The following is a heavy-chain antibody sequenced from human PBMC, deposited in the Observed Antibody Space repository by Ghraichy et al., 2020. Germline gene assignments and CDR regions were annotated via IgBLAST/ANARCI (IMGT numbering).Heavy chain of an antibody. CDR2: INPNSGGT. CDR1: GYPFIGSY. CDR3: ARESLDCSAGRCYSGYYYYGMDV. D-gene: IGHD2-15*01. J-gene: IGHJ6*02. V-gene: IGHV1-2*02. Sequence: ASVKVSCKASGYPFIGSYTYWERQAPGQGLEWMGWINPNSGGTNYAQKFQGRVTMTRDTSISTAYMELSSLRSDDTALYYCARESLDCSAGRCYSGYYYYGMDVWGQGTTVTVSS.